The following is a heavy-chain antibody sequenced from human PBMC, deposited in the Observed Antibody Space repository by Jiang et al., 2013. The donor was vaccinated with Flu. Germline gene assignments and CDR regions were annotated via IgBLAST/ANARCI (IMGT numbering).Heavy chain of an antibody. CDR2: IYPGDSDT. V-gene: IGHV5-51*03. D-gene: IGHD1-26*01. CDR1: GYNFPSSW. CDR3: ARREVGATHSFDY. Sequence: PGESLKISCEASGYNFPSSWIGWVRQMPGRGLEWMGIIYPGDSDTRYSPSFQGQVTISADKSISTAYLRWSSLKASDTAMYYCARREVGATHSFDYWGQGTLVTVSS. J-gene: IGHJ4*02.